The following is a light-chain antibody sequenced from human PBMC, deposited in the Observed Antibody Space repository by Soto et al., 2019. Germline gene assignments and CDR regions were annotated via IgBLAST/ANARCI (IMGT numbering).Light chain of an antibody. Sequence: EIVLTQSPGTLSLSPGERATLSCRASQSVSSSYLAWYQQKPGQAPRLLIYGASSRATGIPDRFSGSGSGTDFTLTISRLELEDFAVYYCQQYGSSPPITFGQGTRLDIK. CDR3: QQYGSSPPIT. CDR2: GAS. V-gene: IGKV3-20*01. CDR1: QSVSSSY. J-gene: IGKJ5*01.